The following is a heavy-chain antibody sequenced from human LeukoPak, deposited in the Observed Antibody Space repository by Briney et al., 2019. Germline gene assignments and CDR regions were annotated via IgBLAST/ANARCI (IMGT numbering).Heavy chain of an antibody. D-gene: IGHD3-22*01. V-gene: IGHV1-2*02. CDR3: AKGGSSGYYHDTDYYYYYMDV. CDR2: INPNSGGT. J-gene: IGHJ6*03. Sequence: ASVKVSCKASGYTFIGYYMHWVRQAPGQGLEWMGWINPNSGGTNYAQKFQGRVTMTRDTSISTAYMELSMLRSDDTAVYYCAKGGSSGYYHDTDYYYYYMDVWGKGTTVTISS. CDR1: GYTFIGYY.